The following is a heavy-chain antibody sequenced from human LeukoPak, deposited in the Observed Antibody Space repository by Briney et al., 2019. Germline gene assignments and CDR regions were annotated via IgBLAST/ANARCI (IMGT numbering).Heavy chain of an antibody. Sequence: GGSLRLSCAASGFTFSSYEMNWVRQAPGKGLEWVSYISSSGSTIYYADSVKGRFTISRDNAKNSLYLQMNSLTAEDTAVYYCASGNYDYVWGSYRHDYWGQGTLVTVSS. J-gene: IGHJ4*02. CDR3: ASGNYDYVWGSYRHDY. CDR1: GFTFSSYE. CDR2: ISSSGSTI. V-gene: IGHV3-48*03. D-gene: IGHD3-16*02.